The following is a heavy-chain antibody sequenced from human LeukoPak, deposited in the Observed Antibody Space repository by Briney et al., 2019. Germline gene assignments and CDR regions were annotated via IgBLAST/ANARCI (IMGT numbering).Heavy chain of an antibody. Sequence: PSETLSLTCTVSGYSISSGYYWGWIRPPPGKGLEWIGSIYHSGSTYYNPSLKSRVTISVDTSKNQFSLKLSSVTAADTAVYYCARVSGSGYYYFYYYYYMDVWGKGTTVTVSS. CDR3: ARVSGSGYYYFYYYYYMDV. V-gene: IGHV4-38-2*02. D-gene: IGHD3-22*01. CDR2: IYHSGST. CDR1: GYSISSGYY. J-gene: IGHJ6*03.